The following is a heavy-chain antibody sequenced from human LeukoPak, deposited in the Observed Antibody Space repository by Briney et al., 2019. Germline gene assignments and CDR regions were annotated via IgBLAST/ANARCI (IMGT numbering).Heavy chain of an antibody. CDR1: GFTFSSYE. Sequence: GGSLRLSCAASGFTFSSYEMNWVRQAPGKGLEWVSYISSSGSTIYYADSVKGRFTISRDNAKNSLYLQMNSLRAEDTAVYYCAGGSGWYAYFDYWGQGTPVTVSS. J-gene: IGHJ4*02. CDR2: ISSSGSTI. CDR3: AGGSGWYAYFDY. V-gene: IGHV3-48*03. D-gene: IGHD6-19*01.